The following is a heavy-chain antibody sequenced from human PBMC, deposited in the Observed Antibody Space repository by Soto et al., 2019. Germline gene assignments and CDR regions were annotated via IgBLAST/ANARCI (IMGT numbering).Heavy chain of an antibody. CDR2: FYWDDDE. V-gene: IGHV2-5*02. CDR1: GFSISTRGVA. CDR3: VHRPTGYYFDY. J-gene: IGHJ4*02. D-gene: IGHD3-9*01. Sequence: QITLKESGPTLVKPTQTLTLTCTFSGFSISTRGVAVGWIRQPPGKALEWLALFYWDDDEKYSPSLKTRLTVTKDTPKNQVVLTMTNMEPVDTATYYCVHRPTGYYFDYWGQGTLVTVSS.